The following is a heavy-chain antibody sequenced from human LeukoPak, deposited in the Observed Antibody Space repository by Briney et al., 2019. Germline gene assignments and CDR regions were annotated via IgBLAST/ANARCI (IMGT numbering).Heavy chain of an antibody. CDR1: GYSISSGYY. D-gene: IGHD6-19*01. J-gene: IGHJ3*02. Sequence: SETLSLTCTVSGYSISSGYYWGWIRQPPGKGLEWIGSIYHSGSTYYNPSLKSRVTISVDTSKNQFSLKLSSVTAADTAVYYCARVEAVAVVNDAFDIWGQGTMVTASS. V-gene: IGHV4-38-2*02. CDR2: IYHSGST. CDR3: ARVEAVAVVNDAFDI.